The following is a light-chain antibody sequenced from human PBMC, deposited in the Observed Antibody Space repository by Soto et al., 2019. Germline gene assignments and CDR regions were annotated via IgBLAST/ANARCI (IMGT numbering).Light chain of an antibody. CDR3: SSYRTSNTRQIV. Sequence: QCVLTQPASVSGSAGEWITISCTGTSSDVGGYNYVSWYQHHPGKAPKLMIYDVSNRPSGVSNRFSGSKSGNTASLSISGLQPEDEADYYCSSYRTSNTRQIVCGTGTKVTVL. J-gene: IGLJ1*01. CDR1: SSDVGGYNY. V-gene: IGLV2-14*03. CDR2: DVS.